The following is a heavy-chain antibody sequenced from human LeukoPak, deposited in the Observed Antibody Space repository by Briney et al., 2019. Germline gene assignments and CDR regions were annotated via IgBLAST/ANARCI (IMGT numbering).Heavy chain of an antibody. D-gene: IGHD3-16*01. CDR3: ARDKGEPIGYYFDY. CDR2: IIPILGIA. Sequence: ASVKVSCKASGGTFSSYAISWVRQAPGQGLEWMGRIIPILGIANYAQKFQGRVTITADKSTSTAYMELSSLRSEDTAVYYCARDKGEPIGYYFDYWGQGTLVTVSS. CDR1: GGTFSSYA. J-gene: IGHJ4*02. V-gene: IGHV1-69*04.